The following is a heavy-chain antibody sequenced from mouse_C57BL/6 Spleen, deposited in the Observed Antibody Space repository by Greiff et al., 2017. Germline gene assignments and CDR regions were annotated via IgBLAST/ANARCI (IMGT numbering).Heavy chain of an antibody. V-gene: IGHV1-81*01. CDR1: GYTFTSYG. J-gene: IGHJ2*01. D-gene: IGHD1-1*02. Sequence: QVQLQQSGAELARPGASVKLSCKASGYTFTSYGISWVKQRTGQGLEWIGELYPRSGNTYYNEKFKGKATLTAVKSSSTACMELRNLTSEDSAVYFCAIEDGAQGYFDYWGQGTTLTVSS. CDR3: AIEDGAQGYFDY. CDR2: LYPRSGNT.